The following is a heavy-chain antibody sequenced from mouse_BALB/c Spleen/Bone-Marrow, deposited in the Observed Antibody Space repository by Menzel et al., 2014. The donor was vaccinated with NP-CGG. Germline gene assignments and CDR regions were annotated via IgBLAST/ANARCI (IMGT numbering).Heavy chain of an antibody. CDR1: GYSFTGYN. CDR3: ARSIEYRPLTY. J-gene: IGHJ3*01. Sequence: VQLQQSGPELEKPGASVKISCMASGYSFTGYNMNWVKQSNGKSLEWIGNIDPYYGGISYNQKFKEKATLTVDKSSSTAYMQLKSLTSEDSAVYYCARSIEYRPLTYWGQGTLVTVSA. D-gene: IGHD2-14*01. CDR2: IDPYYGGI. V-gene: IGHV1-39*01.